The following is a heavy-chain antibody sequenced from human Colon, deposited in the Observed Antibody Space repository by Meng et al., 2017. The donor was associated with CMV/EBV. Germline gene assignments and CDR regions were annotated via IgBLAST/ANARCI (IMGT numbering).Heavy chain of an antibody. CDR1: GFTLSSYA. CDR2: ISYDESGT. V-gene: IGHV3-30*04. J-gene: IGHJ6*02. CDR3: ARDGLADTAFTYYYYSGMDV. D-gene: IGHD6-19*01. Sequence: GGSLRLSCAASGFTLSSYAMHWVRQAPGKGLEWVAVISYDESGTYYADSVKGRFTVSRDHSKNTLFLQINSLRGEDTAVYYCARDGLADTAFTYYYYSGMDVWGQGTAVTVSS.